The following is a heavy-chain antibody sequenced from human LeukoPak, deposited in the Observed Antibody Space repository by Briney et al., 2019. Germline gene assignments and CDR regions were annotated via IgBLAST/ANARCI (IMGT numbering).Heavy chain of an antibody. V-gene: IGHV3-23*01. CDR1: GFTFSSYA. Sequence: GGSLRLSCAASGFTFSSYAMSWVRQAPGKGLEWVSTISGSGGSTYYADFVKGRFTISRDNSKNTLYLQMNSLRAEDTAVYYCANNGGVAVAGSFDYWGQGTLVTVSS. D-gene: IGHD6-19*01. CDR2: ISGSGGST. CDR3: ANNGGVAVAGSFDY. J-gene: IGHJ4*02.